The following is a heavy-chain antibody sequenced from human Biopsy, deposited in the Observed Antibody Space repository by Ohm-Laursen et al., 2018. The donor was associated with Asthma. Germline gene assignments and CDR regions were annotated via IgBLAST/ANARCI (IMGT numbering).Heavy chain of an antibody. J-gene: IGHJ4*02. D-gene: IGHD6-13*01. CDR3: AKDRVAGRSYYFDY. CDR1: GLNFHNYG. V-gene: IGHV3-30*18. CDR2: ILFDGRKI. Sequence: SLRLSCSACGLNFHNYGMNWGRRAPGKGREWVAQILFDGRKINYPDSVKGRFTISRDNSKNMVYLQMNSLRPEDTAVYYCAKDRVAGRSYYFDYWGQGSLVSVSS.